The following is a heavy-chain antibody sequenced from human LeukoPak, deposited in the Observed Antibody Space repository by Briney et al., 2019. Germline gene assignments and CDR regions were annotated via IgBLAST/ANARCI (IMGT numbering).Heavy chain of an antibody. CDR2: IKSDGTST. CDR3: ARDRYYGIDV. Sequence: PGGSLRLSCAASGFTFSSYWMHWVRQDPGKGLVWVSHIKSDGTSTSYADFVRGRFTISRDNAKNTLYLQMNSLRAEDTAVYFCARDRYYGIDVWGRGTTVTVSS. J-gene: IGHJ6*02. V-gene: IGHV3-74*01. CDR1: GFTFSSYW.